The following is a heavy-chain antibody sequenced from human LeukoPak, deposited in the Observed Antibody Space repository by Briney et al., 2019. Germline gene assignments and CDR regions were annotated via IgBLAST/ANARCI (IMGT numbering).Heavy chain of an antibody. J-gene: IGHJ6*03. Sequence: GGSLRLSCAASGFTLSSYAMNWVRHAPGKGLVWVSRINSDGSSTSYADSVKGRFTISRDNAKNTLYLQMNSLRAEDTAVYYCARGTRYYYYYMDVWGKGTTVTVSS. D-gene: IGHD2-2*01. CDR1: GFTLSSYA. CDR3: ARGTRYYYYYMDV. V-gene: IGHV3-74*01. CDR2: INSDGSST.